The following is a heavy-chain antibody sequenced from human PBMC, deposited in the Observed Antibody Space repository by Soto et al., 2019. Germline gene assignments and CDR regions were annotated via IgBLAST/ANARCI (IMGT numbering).Heavy chain of an antibody. CDR1: GGSVSSGSYY. CDR3: ARAGLGFADFDY. V-gene: IGHV4-61*01. D-gene: IGHD2-15*01. CDR2: IYYSGST. Sequence: SETLSLTCTVSGGSVSSGSYYWSWIRQPPGKGLEWIGYIYYSGSTNYNPSLKSRVTISVDTSKNQFSLKLSSVTAADTAVYYCARAGLGFADFDYWGQGTLVTVSS. J-gene: IGHJ4*02.